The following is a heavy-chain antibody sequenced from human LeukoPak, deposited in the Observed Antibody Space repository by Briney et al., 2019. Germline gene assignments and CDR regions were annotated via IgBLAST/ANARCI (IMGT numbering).Heavy chain of an antibody. CDR1: GYTFTNSY. D-gene: IGHD5-24*01. Sequence: ASVKVSCKASGYTFTNSYIHWVRQAPGQGLEWMGSMSPKSGGTKYAQKFQGRVSMTRDTSISTAYMELASLTSDDTAVYYCARAGGRGGFEPRGEGTLVTVSS. CDR2: MSPKSGGT. J-gene: IGHJ5*02. V-gene: IGHV1-2*02. CDR3: ARAGGRGGFEP.